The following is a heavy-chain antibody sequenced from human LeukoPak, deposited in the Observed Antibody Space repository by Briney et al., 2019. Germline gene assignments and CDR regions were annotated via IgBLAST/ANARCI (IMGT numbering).Heavy chain of an antibody. D-gene: IGHD6-19*01. CDR1: GFTFSSYS. V-gene: IGHV3-21*01. J-gene: IGHJ4*02. CDR3: ARDLLGAVAGTFYFDY. Sequence: GGSLRLSCAASGFTFSSYSMNWARQAPGKGLEWVSSISSSSSYIYYADSVKGRFTISRDNAKNSLYLQMNSLRAEDTAVYYCARDLLGAVAGTFYFDYWGQGTLVTVSS. CDR2: ISSSSSYI.